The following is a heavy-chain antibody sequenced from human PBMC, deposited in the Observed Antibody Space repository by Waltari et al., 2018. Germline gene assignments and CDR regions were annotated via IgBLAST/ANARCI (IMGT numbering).Heavy chain of an antibody. Sequence: EVQLVESGGGLVQTGGSLRLSCAASGFTLSRYWMSWVRQAPGKGPEWVANIMTDGSEEYYVDSVRGRFTISRDNAKNSLYLQMNSLRPEDTAVYYCARDQWFAFDIWGHGTMVTVSS. CDR2: IMTDGSEE. CDR1: GFTLSRYW. D-gene: IGHD3-22*01. CDR3: ARDQWFAFDI. V-gene: IGHV3-7*01. J-gene: IGHJ3*02.